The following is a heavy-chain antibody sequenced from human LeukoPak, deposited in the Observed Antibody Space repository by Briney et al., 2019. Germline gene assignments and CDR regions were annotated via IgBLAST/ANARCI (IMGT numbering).Heavy chain of an antibody. CDR1: GGSISSTSDY. J-gene: IGHJ4*02. Sequence: PSETLSLTCTVSGGSISSTSDYWGWIRQPPGKGLEWIGSIYYSGSTYYNPSLKSRVTISVDTSKNQFSLKLSSVTAADTAFYYCARFYGEGDYWGQGTLVTVSS. V-gene: IGHV4-39*07. CDR3: ARFYGEGDY. D-gene: IGHD4-17*01. CDR2: IYYSGST.